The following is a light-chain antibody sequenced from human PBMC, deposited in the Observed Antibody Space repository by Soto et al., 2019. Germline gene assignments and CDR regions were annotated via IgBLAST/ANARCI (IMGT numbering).Light chain of an antibody. J-gene: IGLJ2*01. CDR1: SSNIGANYD. Sequence: QSALTQPPSLSGAPGHRVTFSCTGSSSNIGANYDVHWYQQRPGSAPKLLIFANAHRPSGVPDRFSASKSDTSASLVITGLQAEDEAVYYCQSYDYSLSGVIFGGGTKLTVL. V-gene: IGLV1-40*01. CDR2: ANA. CDR3: QSYDYSLSGVI.